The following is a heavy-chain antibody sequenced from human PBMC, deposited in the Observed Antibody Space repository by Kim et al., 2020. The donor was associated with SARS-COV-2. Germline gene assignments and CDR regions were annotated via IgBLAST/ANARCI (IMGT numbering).Heavy chain of an antibody. D-gene: IGHD4-17*01. CDR2: GGT. Sequence: GGTNYAQKFQGRVTMTRDTSISTAYMELSRLRSDDTAVYYCARVGGDYGLWGQGTLVTVSS. V-gene: IGHV1-2*02. CDR3: ARVGGDYGL. J-gene: IGHJ4*02.